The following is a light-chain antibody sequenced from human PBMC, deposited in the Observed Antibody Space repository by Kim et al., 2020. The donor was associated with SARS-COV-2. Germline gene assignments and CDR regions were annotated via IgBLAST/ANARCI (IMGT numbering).Light chain of an antibody. J-gene: IGLJ3*02. CDR1: SSDVGSYDF. V-gene: IGLV2-23*02. CDR3: CSHAGRIMWV. CDR2: EVS. Sequence: GQSITISCTGTSSDVGSYDFVSWYQQHPGKAPKALIYEVSKRPSGVSNRFSGSKSGNTASLTISGLQTEDEADYYCCSHAGRIMWVFGGGTQLTVL.